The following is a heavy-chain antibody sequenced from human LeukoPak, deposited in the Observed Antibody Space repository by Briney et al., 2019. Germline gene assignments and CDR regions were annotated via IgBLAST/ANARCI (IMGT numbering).Heavy chain of an antibody. V-gene: IGHV1-2*02. CDR1: GFTFTGYY. CDR3: ARVDKQQLVRENY. J-gene: IGHJ4*02. Sequence: ASVKVSCKASGFTFTGYYFHWVRQAPGHGLEWVGWINPNNGGTNYAQKIQGRVTITRDTSISTAYMEMSSLRSDDTAVYYCARVDKQQLVRENYWGQGTLVTVSS. CDR2: INPNNGGT. D-gene: IGHD6-13*01.